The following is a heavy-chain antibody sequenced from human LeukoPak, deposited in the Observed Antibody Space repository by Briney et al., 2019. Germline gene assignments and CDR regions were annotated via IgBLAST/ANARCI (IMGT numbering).Heavy chain of an antibody. D-gene: IGHD2-15*01. J-gene: IGHJ6*02. CDR2: INPNSGGT. CDR3: ARWVAGVVYYYYGMDV. CDR1: GYTFTGYY. V-gene: IGHV1-2*06. Sequence: ASVTVSCKASGYTFTGYYMHWVRQAPGQGLEWMGRINPNSGGTNYAQKFQGRVTMTRDTSISTAYMELSRLRSDDTAVYYCARWVAGVVYYYYGMDVWGQGTTVTVSS.